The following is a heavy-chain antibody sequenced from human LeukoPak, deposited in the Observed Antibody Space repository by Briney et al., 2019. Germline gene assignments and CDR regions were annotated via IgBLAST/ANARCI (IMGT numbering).Heavy chain of an antibody. J-gene: IGHJ4*02. CDR2: INHSGST. Sequence: SETLSLTCAVYGGSFSGYYWSWLRQPPGKGLEWIGEINHSGSTNYNPSLKSRVTISVDTSKNQFSLKLSPVTAADTAVYYCARGYPPWGGKIDYWGQGTLVTVSS. CDR1: GGSFSGYY. V-gene: IGHV4-34*01. D-gene: IGHD4-23*01. CDR3: ARGYPPWGGKIDY.